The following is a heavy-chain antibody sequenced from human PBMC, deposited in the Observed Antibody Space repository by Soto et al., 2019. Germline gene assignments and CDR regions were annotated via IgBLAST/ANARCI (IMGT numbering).Heavy chain of an antibody. CDR1: GFTFSTYW. CDR2: IKQDGSEK. Sequence: EVQLVESGGGLVQPGGSLRLSCAASGFTFSTYWMSWVRQAPGKGLEWVANIKQDGSEKYCVDSLKGRFTISRDNAKNSRYLQMNTLRVEDTAVYQCARDLRSAWVRSYFDYWGQGALVTVSS. J-gene: IGHJ4*02. D-gene: IGHD3-9*01. V-gene: IGHV3-7*01. CDR3: ARDLRSAWVRSYFDY.